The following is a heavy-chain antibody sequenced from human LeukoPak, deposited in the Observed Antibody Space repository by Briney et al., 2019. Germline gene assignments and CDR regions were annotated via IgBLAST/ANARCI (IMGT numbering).Heavy chain of an antibody. D-gene: IGHD5-12*01. J-gene: IGHJ6*03. CDR2: ISGSGGST. V-gene: IGHV3-23*01. CDR1: GFTFSSYA. CDR3: ARRRGYMDV. Sequence: GGSLRLSCAASGFTFSSYAMSWVRQAPGKGLEWVSAISGSGGSTYYADSVKGRFTISRDNAKNSLYLQMNSLRAEDTAVYYCARRRGYMDVWGKGTTVTVSS.